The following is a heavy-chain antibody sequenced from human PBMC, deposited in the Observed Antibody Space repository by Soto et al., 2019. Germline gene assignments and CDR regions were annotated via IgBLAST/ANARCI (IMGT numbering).Heavy chain of an antibody. Sequence: EVQLLESGGGLVQPGGSLRLSCAASGFTFSSYAMRWVRQAPGKGLEWVSAISASGGSTYYADSVKGRFTISRDNYKNTRYLQMNSLRAEDTAVYYCAKRGSGSYYDYWGQGTLVTVSS. J-gene: IGHJ4*02. CDR3: AKRGSGSYYDY. CDR2: ISASGGST. CDR1: GFTFSSYA. V-gene: IGHV3-23*01. D-gene: IGHD3-10*01.